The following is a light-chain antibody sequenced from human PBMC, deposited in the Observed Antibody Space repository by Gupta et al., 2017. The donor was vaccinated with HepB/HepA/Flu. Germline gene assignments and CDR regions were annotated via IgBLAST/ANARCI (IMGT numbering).Light chain of an antibody. V-gene: IGKV1-39*01. CDR2: SAS. CDR3: KQGFTLPWT. CDR1: QSIASY. J-gene: IGKJ1*01. Sequence: DIQMTQSPSSLSASLGDRVTITCRESQSIASYLHWYEKRPGKAPKLLISSASSLQLGVPSRFRGSGSGTEFRLNISSMRSEDATPYYCKQGFTLPWTLGHGTKVEI.